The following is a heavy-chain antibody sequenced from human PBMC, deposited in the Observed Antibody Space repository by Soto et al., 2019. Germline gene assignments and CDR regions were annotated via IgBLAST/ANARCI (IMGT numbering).Heavy chain of an antibody. J-gene: IGHJ4*02. Sequence: SETLSLTXAVYGGSFSGYYWSWIRQPPGKGLEWIGEINHSGSTNYNPSLKSRVTISVDTSKNQFSLKLSSVTAADTAVYYCARGSPSHTLPTYSSSSEDYWGQGTLVTVSS. D-gene: IGHD6-6*01. CDR3: ARGSPSHTLPTYSSSSEDY. CDR1: GGSFSGYY. V-gene: IGHV4-34*01. CDR2: INHSGST.